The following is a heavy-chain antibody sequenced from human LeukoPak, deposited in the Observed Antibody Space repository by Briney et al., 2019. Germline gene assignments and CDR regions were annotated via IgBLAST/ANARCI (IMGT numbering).Heavy chain of an antibody. D-gene: IGHD4-17*01. J-gene: IGHJ5*02. CDR2: IYHSGST. V-gene: IGHV4-30-2*01. Sequence: SQTLSLTCAVSGGSISSGGYSWSWIRQPPGKGLEWIGYIYHSGSTYYNPSLKSRVTISVDRSKNQFSLKLSSVTAADTAVYYCARVGPYGDYVHWFDPWGQGTLITVSS. CDR3: ARVGPYGDYVHWFDP. CDR1: GGSISSGGYS.